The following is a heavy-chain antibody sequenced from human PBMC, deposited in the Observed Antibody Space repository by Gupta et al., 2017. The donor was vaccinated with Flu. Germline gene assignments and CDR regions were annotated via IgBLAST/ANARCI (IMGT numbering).Heavy chain of an antibody. V-gene: IGHV5-51*03. D-gene: IGHD3-22*01. J-gene: IGHJ3*02. CDR3: ARLQYYDSSIGTFDI. Sequence: EVQLVQSGAEVKKPGESLKIACKGSGYSFPNYWIGWVRQMPGKGLEWLGIIYPGDSDSRNSPSFQGHVTISADKSISTAYLQWSSLKASDTAIYYCARLQYYDSSIGTFDIWGQGTMVTVSS. CDR2: IYPGDSDS. CDR1: GYSFPNYW.